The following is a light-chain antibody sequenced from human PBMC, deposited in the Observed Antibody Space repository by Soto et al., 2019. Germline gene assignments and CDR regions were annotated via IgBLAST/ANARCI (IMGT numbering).Light chain of an antibody. J-gene: IGKJ2*01. CDR2: PAS. CDR3: QQANIFPAT. CDR1: QGINNW. V-gene: IGKV1-12*01. Sequence: DIQMTQSPSFVSASVGDRVTITCRASQGINNWLAWYQQKPGKAPKLLIYPASNLQSGVPSRFSGRGSGTDFILTISRVQPEDFATYYCQQANIFPATFGQGTKLEI.